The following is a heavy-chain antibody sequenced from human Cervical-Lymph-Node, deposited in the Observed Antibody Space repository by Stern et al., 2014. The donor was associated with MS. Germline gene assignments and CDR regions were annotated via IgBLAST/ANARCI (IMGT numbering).Heavy chain of an antibody. CDR3: ARGNWNYEGMGY. CDR1: GFTFSNYG. Sequence: VQLEESGAGVVQPGRSLRLSCAASGFTFSNYGMHWVRQAPGKGLEWLAVIWYDGNKKYYADSVKGRFTISRDNSKNTLFLQMSSLTAEDTALYYCARGNWNYEGMGYWGQGTLVTVSS. V-gene: IGHV3-33*01. D-gene: IGHD1-7*01. CDR2: IWYDGNKK. J-gene: IGHJ4*02.